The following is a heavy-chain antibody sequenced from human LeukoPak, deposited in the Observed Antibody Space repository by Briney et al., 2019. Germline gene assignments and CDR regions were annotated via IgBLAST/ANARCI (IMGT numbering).Heavy chain of an antibody. CDR2: IYYSGST. Sequence: SETLSLTCTVSGGSISSGGYYWSWIRQHPGKGLEWIGYIYYSGSTYYNPSLKSRVTISVDTSKNQFSLKLSSVTAADTAVYYCARGPRTRLRDYYYGMDVWGQGTTVTVSS. CDR1: GGSISSGGYY. V-gene: IGHV4-31*03. CDR3: ARGPRTRLRDYYYGMDV. D-gene: IGHD1-14*01. J-gene: IGHJ6*02.